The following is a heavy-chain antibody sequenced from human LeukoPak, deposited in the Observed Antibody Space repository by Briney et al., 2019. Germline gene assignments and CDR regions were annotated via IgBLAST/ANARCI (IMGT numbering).Heavy chain of an antibody. V-gene: IGHV4-59*01. CDR3: ARDRLYSSGLYYYYGMDV. CDR1: GGSISSYY. Sequence: SETLSPTCTVSGGSISSYYWSWIRQPPGKGLEWIGYIYYSGSTNYNPSLKSRVTISVDTSKNQFSLKLSSVTAADTAVYYCARDRLYSSGLYYYYGMDVWGQGTTVTVSS. CDR2: IYYSGST. J-gene: IGHJ6*02. D-gene: IGHD6-19*01.